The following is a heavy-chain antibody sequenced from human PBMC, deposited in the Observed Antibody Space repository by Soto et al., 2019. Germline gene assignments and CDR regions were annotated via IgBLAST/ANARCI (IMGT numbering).Heavy chain of an antibody. CDR1: GFSLSTSGVG. CDR2: IYWDDDK. V-gene: IGHV2-5*02. D-gene: IGHD2-2*01. CDR3: VCSSTSCYSFDY. Sequence: SGPTLVNPTQTLTLTCTFSGFSLSTSGVGVGWIRQPPGKALEWLALIYWDDDKRYSPSLKSRLTITKDTSKNQVVLTMTNMEPVDTATYYCVCSSTSCYSFDYWGQGTLVTVSS. J-gene: IGHJ4*02.